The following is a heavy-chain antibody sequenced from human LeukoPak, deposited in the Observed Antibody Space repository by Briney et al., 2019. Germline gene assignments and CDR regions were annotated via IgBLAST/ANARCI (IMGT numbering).Heavy chain of an antibody. CDR2: IFTSGIT. J-gene: IGHJ6*03. Sequence: SETLSLTCTVSGGSSSIYYWNWIRQPAGKGLEWIGRIFTSGITNYNPSLKSRVTMSVDTSKNQFSLNLSSVIAADTAIYYCAGETSGTYYTPLGYMDVWGKGTTVTVSS. V-gene: IGHV4-4*07. D-gene: IGHD3-10*01. CDR3: AGETSGTYYTPLGYMDV. CDR1: GGSSSIYY.